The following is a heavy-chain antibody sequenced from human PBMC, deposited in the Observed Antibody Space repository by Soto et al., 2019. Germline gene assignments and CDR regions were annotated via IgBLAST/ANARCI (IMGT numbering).Heavy chain of an antibody. Sequence: SETLSLTCTVSGGSISSSSYYWGWIRQPPGKGLEWIGSIYYSGSTYYNPSLKSRVTISVDTSKNQFSLKLSSVTAADTAVYYCARQQLVSYYCYGMDVWGQGTTVTVSS. CDR3: ARQQLVSYYCYGMDV. J-gene: IGHJ6*02. V-gene: IGHV4-39*01. CDR1: GGSISSSSYY. D-gene: IGHD6-6*01. CDR2: IYYSGST.